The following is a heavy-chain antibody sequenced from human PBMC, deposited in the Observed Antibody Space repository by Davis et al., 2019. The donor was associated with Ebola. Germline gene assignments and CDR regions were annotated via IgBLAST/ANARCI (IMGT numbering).Heavy chain of an antibody. CDR1: GFTFSSYS. J-gene: IGHJ4*02. CDR3: ARWGGDSGTEGYY. Sequence: PGGSLRLSCAASGFTFSSYSMNWVRQAPGKGLEWVSSISSSSSYIYYADSVKGRFTISRDNAKNSLYLQMNSLRAEDTAVYYCARWGGDSGTEGYYWGQGTLVTVSS. D-gene: IGHD3-10*01. CDR2: ISSSSSYI. V-gene: IGHV3-21*01.